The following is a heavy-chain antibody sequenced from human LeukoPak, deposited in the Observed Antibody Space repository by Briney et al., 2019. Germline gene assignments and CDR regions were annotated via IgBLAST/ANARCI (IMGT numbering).Heavy chain of an antibody. CDR2: IYTSGST. J-gene: IGHJ4*02. CDR1: GGSISSGSYY. D-gene: IGHD5-18*01. Sequence: PSETLSLTCTVSGGSISSGSYYWSWIRQPAGKGLEWIGRIYTSGSTNYNPSLKSRVTISVDTSKNQFSLKLSSVTAADTAVYYCARGRGYSYGSPFDYWGQGTLVTVSS. CDR3: ARGRGYSYGSPFDY. V-gene: IGHV4-61*02.